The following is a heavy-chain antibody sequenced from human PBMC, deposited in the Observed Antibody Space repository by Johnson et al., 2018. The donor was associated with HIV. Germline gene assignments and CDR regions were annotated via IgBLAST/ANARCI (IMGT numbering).Heavy chain of an antibody. Sequence: VQLVESGGGVVQPGGSLRLSCAASGFTFSSYAMSWVRQAPGKGLEWVSYISRSCGRTYYAASVKGRFTISRDNSKNTLYRQMNSLRAEDTAVYYCAKPSFAYCGGDCLGAFDIWGQGTMVTVSS. J-gene: IGHJ3*02. CDR3: AKPSFAYCGGDCLGAFDI. CDR1: GFTFSSYA. D-gene: IGHD2-21*01. V-gene: IGHV3-23*04. CDR2: ISRSCGRT.